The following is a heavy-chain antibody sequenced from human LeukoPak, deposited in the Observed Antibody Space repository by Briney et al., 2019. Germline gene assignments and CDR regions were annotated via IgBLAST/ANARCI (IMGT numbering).Heavy chain of an antibody. CDR2: MNPNSGNT. D-gene: IGHD2-8*01. V-gene: IGHV1-8*01. J-gene: IGHJ5*02. CDR3: ARGVLTLNWFDP. CDR1: GYSLTTYD. Sequence: GASVKVSWKASGYSLTTYDINWVRQATGQGLEWMGWMNPNSGNTAYAQNFQGRVTMTRNTSISTAYMELSSLRSEDTAVYYCARGVLTLNWFDPWGQGTLVTVSS.